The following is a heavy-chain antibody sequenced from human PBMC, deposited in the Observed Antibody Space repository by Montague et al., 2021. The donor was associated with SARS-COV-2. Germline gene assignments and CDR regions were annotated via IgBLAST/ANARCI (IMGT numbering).Heavy chain of an antibody. Sequence: SETLSLTCAVYRGSFSDYYWTWIRQSPERGLEWIGEISHSGSTNYNPPLKSRVTMSVDTSKNQFSLKLSSVTAADTAVHYCARGARQGYGFRLGSFDSWGQGTLVTVSS. CDR1: RGSFSDYY. CDR2: ISHSGST. D-gene: IGHD3-10*01. CDR3: ARGARQGYGFRLGSFDS. J-gene: IGHJ4*02. V-gene: IGHV4-34*01.